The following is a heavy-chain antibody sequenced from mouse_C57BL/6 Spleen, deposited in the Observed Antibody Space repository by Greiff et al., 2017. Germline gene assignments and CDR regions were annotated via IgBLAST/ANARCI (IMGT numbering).Heavy chain of an antibody. V-gene: IGHV1-26*01. J-gene: IGHJ3*01. CDR2: INPNNGGT. CDR3: ARHDHGGFAY. CDR1: GYTFTDYY. Sequence: EVQLQQSGPELVKPGASVKISCKASGYTFTDYYMNWVKQSHGKSLEWIGDINPNNGGTSYNQKFKGKATLTVDKSSSTAYMELRSLTSEDSAVYDCARHDHGGFAYWGQGTLVTVSA.